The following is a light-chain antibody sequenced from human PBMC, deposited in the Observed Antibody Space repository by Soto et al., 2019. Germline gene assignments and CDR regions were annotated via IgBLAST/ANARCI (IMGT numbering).Light chain of an antibody. J-gene: IGKJ1*01. CDR3: QQYGSSPT. V-gene: IGKV3-20*01. Sequence: EIVLTQSPGTLSLSPGERATLSCRASQSVRSSYLAWYQQKPGQSPRLLIYGASNRATGIPDRFSGSGSGKDFTLAISRLEPEDFALYYCQQYGSSPTFGQGTKVEIK. CDR1: QSVRSSY. CDR2: GAS.